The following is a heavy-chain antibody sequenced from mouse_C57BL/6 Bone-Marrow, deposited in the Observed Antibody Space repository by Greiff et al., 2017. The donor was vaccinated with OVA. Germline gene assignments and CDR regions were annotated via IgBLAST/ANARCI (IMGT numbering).Heavy chain of an antibody. Sequence: EVKLMESGGGLVKPGGSLKLSCAASGFTFSSYAMSWVRQTPEKRLEWVATISDGGSYTYYPDNVKGRFTISRDKAKNNLYLQMSHLKSEDTSMYYCARDRGDGFAYWGQGTLVTVSA. V-gene: IGHV5-4*01. CDR1: GFTFSSYA. J-gene: IGHJ3*01. CDR3: ARDRGDGFAY. D-gene: IGHD2-3*01. CDR2: ISDGGSYT.